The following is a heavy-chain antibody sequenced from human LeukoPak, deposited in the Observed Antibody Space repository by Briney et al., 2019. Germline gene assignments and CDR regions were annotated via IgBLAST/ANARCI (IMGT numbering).Heavy chain of an antibody. V-gene: IGHV1-2*02. Sequence: GASVTVSFKASGYTFTGYYMHWVRQAPGQGLEWMGWINPNSGGTNYAQKFQGRVTMTRDTSISTAYMELSRLRSDDTAVYYCAKDPNPFYDFWSGYKWGQGTLVTVSS. CDR2: INPNSGGT. J-gene: IGHJ4*02. CDR3: AKDPNPFYDFWSGYK. CDR1: GYTFTGYY. D-gene: IGHD3-3*01.